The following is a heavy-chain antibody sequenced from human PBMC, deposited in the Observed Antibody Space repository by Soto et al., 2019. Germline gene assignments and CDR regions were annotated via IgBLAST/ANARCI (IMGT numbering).Heavy chain of an antibody. CDR3: AKDRVGATNNWFDP. D-gene: IGHD1-26*01. V-gene: IGHV3-23*01. J-gene: IGHJ5*02. CDR1: GFTFSSYA. CDR2: ISGSGGST. Sequence: LRLSCAASGFTFSSYAMSWVRQAPGKGLEWVSAISGSGGSTYYADSVKGRFTISRDNSKNTLYLQMNSLRAEDTAVYYCAKDRVGATNNWFDPWGQGTLVTVPQ.